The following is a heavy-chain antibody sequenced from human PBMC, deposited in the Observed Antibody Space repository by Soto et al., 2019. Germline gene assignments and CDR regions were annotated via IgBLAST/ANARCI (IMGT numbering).Heavy chain of an antibody. CDR1: GGTFSSYA. D-gene: IGHD2-15*01. Sequence: SVKVSCKASGGTFSSYAISWVRQAPGQGLEWMGGIIPIFGTANYAQKFQGRVTITADESTSTAYMELSSLRSEDTAVYYCAREIGYCSGGSCYADYWGQGTLVTVSS. J-gene: IGHJ4*02. CDR3: AREIGYCSGGSCYADY. V-gene: IGHV1-69*13. CDR2: IIPIFGTA.